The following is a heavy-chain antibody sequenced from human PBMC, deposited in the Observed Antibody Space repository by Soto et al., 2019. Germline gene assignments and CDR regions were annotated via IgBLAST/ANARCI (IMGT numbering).Heavy chain of an antibody. Sequence: GASVKVSCKASGGTFSSYAISWVRQAHGQGFEWMGGIIPIFGTANYAQKFQGRVTITADESTSTAYMELSSLRSEDTAVYYCARDRRVSGNSRAGFDYWGQGALVTVSS. CDR1: GGTFSSYA. CDR3: ARDRRVSGNSRAGFDY. J-gene: IGHJ4*02. V-gene: IGHV1-69*13. CDR2: IIPIFGTA. D-gene: IGHD3-3*01.